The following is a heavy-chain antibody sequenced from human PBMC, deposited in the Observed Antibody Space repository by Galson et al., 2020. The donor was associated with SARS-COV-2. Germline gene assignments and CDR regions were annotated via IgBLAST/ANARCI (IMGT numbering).Heavy chain of an antibody. CDR3: ARHSSLDM. Sequence: ALHWGSLRLSCVASEFNFNSYWMHWVRQVPGKGLVWVARINSEGNSTNYADSVRGRFTVSRDNAKNTLFLQMNSLRVDDTAVYFCARHSSLDMWGQGTMVTVSS. V-gene: IGHV3-74*01. J-gene: IGHJ3*02. D-gene: IGHD1-26*01. CDR2: INSEGNST. CDR1: EFNFNSYW.